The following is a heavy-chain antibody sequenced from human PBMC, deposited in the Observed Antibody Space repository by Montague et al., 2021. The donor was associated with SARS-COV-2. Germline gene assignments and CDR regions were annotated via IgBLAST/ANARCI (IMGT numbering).Heavy chain of an antibody. CDR1: GGSISSSSYY. J-gene: IGHJ3*02. CDR2: LYYSGST. Sequence: SETLSLTCTVSGGSISSSSYYWGWIRQPPGKGLEWIGSLYYSGSTYSNPSLKIRFTISVDTSKNQFSLQLRSATASDTAVYYCARQENSSGWFKPNAFGIWGQRTMVTVSS. CDR3: ARQENSSGWFKPNAFGI. D-gene: IGHD6-19*01. V-gene: IGHV4-39*01.